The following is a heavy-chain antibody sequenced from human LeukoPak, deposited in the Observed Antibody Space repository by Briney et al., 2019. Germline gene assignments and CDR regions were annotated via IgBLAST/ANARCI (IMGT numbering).Heavy chain of an antibody. D-gene: IGHD2-2*01. Sequence: SETLSLTCAIYGGSFSGYYWSWIRQPPGKGLEWIGEINHSGSTNYNPSLKSRVTISVDMSKNQFSLKLSSVTAADTAVYYCAREGDLDCSSTSCYQYWGQGTLVTVSS. J-gene: IGHJ4*02. V-gene: IGHV4-34*01. CDR3: AREGDLDCSSTSCYQY. CDR2: INHSGST. CDR1: GGSFSGYY.